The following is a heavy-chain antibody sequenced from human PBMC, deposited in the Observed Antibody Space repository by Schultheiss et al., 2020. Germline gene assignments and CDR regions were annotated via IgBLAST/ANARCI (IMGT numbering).Heavy chain of an antibody. D-gene: IGHD3-10*01. Sequence: SQTLSLTCTVSGGSISSYYWSWIRQPPGKGLEWIGSIYYSGSTYYNPSLKSRVTISVDTSKNQFSLKLSSVTAADTAVYYCANVLLWFGESRGYFQHWGQGTLVTVSS. V-gene: IGHV4-39*07. CDR2: IYYSGST. CDR3: ANVLLWFGESRGYFQH. CDR1: GGSISSYY. J-gene: IGHJ1*01.